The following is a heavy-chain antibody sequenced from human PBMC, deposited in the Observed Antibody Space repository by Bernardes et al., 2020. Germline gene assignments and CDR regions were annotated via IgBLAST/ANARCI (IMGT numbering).Heavy chain of an antibody. CDR1: GGSFSGYY. V-gene: IGHV4-34*01. D-gene: IGHD2-15*01. CDR2: INHSGST. CDR3: AREPRPPNVAATYWFDP. Sequence: SETLSLTCAVYGGSFSGYYWSWIRQPPGKGLEWIGEINHSGSTNYNPSLKSRVTISVDTSKNQFSLKLSSVTAADTAVYYCAREPRPPNVAATYWFDPWGQGTLVTVSS. J-gene: IGHJ5*02.